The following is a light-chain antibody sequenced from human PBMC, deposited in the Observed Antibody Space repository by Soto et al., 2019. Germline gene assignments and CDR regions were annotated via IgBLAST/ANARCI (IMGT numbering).Light chain of an antibody. CDR3: GSWDSSLSAYV. CDR2: DDN. Sequence: QSVLTQPPSVSAAPGQNVTISRSGSSSNIGGNSVSWYQQLPGTAPTLLIYDDNKPPSGIPDRFSGSKSGTSSTPGITGFQTGDEADYYCGSWDSSLSAYVFGTGTKVTV. CDR1: SSNIGGNS. J-gene: IGLJ1*01. V-gene: IGLV1-51*01.